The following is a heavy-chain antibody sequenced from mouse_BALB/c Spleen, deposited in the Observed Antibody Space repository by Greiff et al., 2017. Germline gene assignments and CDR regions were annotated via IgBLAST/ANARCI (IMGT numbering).Heavy chain of an antibody. V-gene: IGHV8-11*01. CDR3: ARIVGYYGSRGYFDY. J-gene: IGHJ2*01. Sequence: QVTLKVSGPGILQPSQTLSLTCSFSGFSLSTYGIGVGWIRQPSGKGLEWLAHIWWNDNKYYNTALKSRLTISKDTSNNQVFLKIASVDTADTATYYCARIVGYYGSRGYFDYWGQGTTLTVSS. D-gene: IGHD1-1*01. CDR2: IWWNDNK. CDR1: GFSLSTYGIG.